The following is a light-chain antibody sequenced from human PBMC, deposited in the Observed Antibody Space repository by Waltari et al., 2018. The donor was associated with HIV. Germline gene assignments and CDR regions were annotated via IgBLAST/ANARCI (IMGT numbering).Light chain of an antibody. Sequence: SYELTQPPSVSVSPGQTARITCSGDALPKQYAYWYQQKPGQAPVVVIYKDSEWPSGIPERLSGSSSGTTVTLTISGVQTEDEADYYCQSVDRSRVVFGGGTKLTVL. CDR2: KDS. CDR3: QSVDRSRVV. V-gene: IGLV3-25*03. CDR1: ALPKQY. J-gene: IGLJ2*01.